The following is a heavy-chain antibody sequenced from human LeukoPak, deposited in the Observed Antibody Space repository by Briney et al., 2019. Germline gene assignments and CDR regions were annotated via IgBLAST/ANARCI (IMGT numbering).Heavy chain of an antibody. Sequence: SGGSLRLSCAASGFTFSSYAMHWVRQAPGKGLEWVAVISYDGSNKYYADSVKGRFTISRDNSKNTLYLQMNSLRAEDTAVYYCARDGRWLQFSGQYYFDYWGQGTLVTVSS. D-gene: IGHD5-24*01. CDR3: ARDGRWLQFSGQYYFDY. J-gene: IGHJ4*02. CDR1: GFTFSSYA. V-gene: IGHV3-30-3*01. CDR2: ISYDGSNK.